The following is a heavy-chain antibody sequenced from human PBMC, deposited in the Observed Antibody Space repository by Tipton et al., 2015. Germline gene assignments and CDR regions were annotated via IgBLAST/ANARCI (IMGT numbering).Heavy chain of an antibody. CDR2: IFHRGDT. V-gene: IGHV4-38-2*01. Sequence: TLSLTCDVSGYSISSGYYWGWIRQPPGKELEWIGSIFHRGDTNYNPSLKSRVTISLDTSKNQFSLKLSSVIAADTAVYYCARASIIQGYYHDSSRYYLFNSWGQGTLVTVSS. CDR3: ARASIIQGYYHDSSRYYLFNS. CDR1: GYSISSGYY. D-gene: IGHD3-22*01. J-gene: IGHJ1*01.